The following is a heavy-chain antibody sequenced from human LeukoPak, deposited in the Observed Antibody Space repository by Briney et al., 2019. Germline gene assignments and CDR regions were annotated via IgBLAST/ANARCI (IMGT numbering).Heavy chain of an antibody. Sequence: SVKVSCKVSGGTFSSYAISWVRQAPGQGLEWMGGIIPIFGTANYAQKFQGRVTITADESTSTAYMELSSLRSEDTAVYYCARADIVVVPAAIYPHNWFDPWGQGTLVTVSS. CDR3: ARADIVVVPAAIYPHNWFDP. V-gene: IGHV1-69*13. D-gene: IGHD2-2*01. J-gene: IGHJ5*02. CDR2: IIPIFGTA. CDR1: GGTFSSYA.